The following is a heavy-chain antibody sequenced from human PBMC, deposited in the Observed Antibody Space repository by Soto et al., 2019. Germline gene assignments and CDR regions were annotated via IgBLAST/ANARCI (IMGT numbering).Heavy chain of an antibody. CDR1: GFTFSSYA. CDR3: AKDNSAPYDFWSGYYEYYYYYYMDV. CDR2: ISGSGGST. V-gene: IGHV3-23*01. D-gene: IGHD3-3*01. J-gene: IGHJ6*03. Sequence: GGSLRLSCAASGFTFSSYAMSWVRQAPGKGLEWVSAISGSGGSTYYADSVKGRFTISRDNSKNTLYLQMNSLRAEDTAVYYCAKDNSAPYDFWSGYYEYYYYYYMDVWGKGTTVTVSS.